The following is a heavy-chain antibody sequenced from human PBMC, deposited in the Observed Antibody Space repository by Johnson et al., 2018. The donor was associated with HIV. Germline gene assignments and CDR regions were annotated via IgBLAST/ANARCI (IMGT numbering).Heavy chain of an antibody. V-gene: IGHV3-30*02. CDR1: GFTFSSYG. Sequence: QVQLVESGGGVVQPGGSLRLSCAASGFTFSSYGMHWVRQVSGKGLEWVAFIRYDGSNKYYGDSVKGRFTISRDNSKNTLFLQMNSLRAEDTAVYYCSKNSRITYDARSAFDIWGQGTMVTVSS. CDR2: IRYDGSNK. J-gene: IGHJ3*02. D-gene: IGHD3-3*01. CDR3: SKNSRITYDARSAFDI.